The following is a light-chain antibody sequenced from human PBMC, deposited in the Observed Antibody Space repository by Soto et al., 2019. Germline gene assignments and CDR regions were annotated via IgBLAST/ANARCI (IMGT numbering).Light chain of an antibody. CDR3: QQAYSTPPT. V-gene: IGKV1-39*01. J-gene: IGKJ1*01. Sequence: DIQMTQSASSLSASLGDRVSIPCRASQNIHDFLNWYQQKPGKAPELLIFSASSLQSGVPSRFSGSGSGTDFTLTIGRLQREDFATYFCQQAYSTPPTFGQGTRVEI. CDR1: QNIHDF. CDR2: SAS.